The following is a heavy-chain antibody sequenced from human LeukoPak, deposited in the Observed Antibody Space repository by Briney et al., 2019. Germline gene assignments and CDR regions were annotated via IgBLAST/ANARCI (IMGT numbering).Heavy chain of an antibody. CDR1: GFTFDDYG. CDR2: INWNGGST. J-gene: IGHJ3*02. CDR3: AIIAVAGTDDAFDI. V-gene: IGHV3-20*01. D-gene: IGHD6-19*01. Sequence: GGSLRLSCAASGFTFDDYGMSWVRQAPGKGLEWVSGINWNGGSTGYADSVKGRFTISRDNAKNSLYLQMNSLRAEDTALYHCAIIAVAGTDDAFDIWGQGTMVTVSS.